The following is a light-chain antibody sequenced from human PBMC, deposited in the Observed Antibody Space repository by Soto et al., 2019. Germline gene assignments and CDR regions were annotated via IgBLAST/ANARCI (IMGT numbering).Light chain of an antibody. J-gene: IGLJ2*01. CDR3: SSYTSSSTLV. CDR1: SSDIGGYKY. Sequence: QSALTQPASVSGSPGQSITISCTGTSSDIGGYKYVSWYQQHPGKASQLMIYEVSDRPSGVSNRFSGSKSGNTASLTISGLQAEDEADYYCSSYTSSSTLVFGGGTKLTVL. CDR2: EVS. V-gene: IGLV2-14*01.